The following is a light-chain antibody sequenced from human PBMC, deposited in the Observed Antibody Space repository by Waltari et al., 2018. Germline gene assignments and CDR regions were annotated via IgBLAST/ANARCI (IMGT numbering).Light chain of an antibody. J-gene: IGLJ1*01. Sequence: QSAPTQPASVSGSPGQSITISGTGTSSDVGGYNYVSWYQQHPGKAPKLMIYEVSNRPSGVSNRFSGSKSGNTASLTISGLQAEDEADYYCSSYTSSSTVFGTGTKVTVL. CDR1: SSDVGGYNY. CDR3: SSYTSSSTV. V-gene: IGLV2-14*01. CDR2: EVS.